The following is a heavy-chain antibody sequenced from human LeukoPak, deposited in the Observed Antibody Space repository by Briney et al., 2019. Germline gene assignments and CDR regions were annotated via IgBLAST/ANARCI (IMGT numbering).Heavy chain of an antibody. CDR2: ISGSGDGT. CDR3: AKGRNSYDSGRCHSSNCYYGMDV. D-gene: IGHD3-10*01. Sequence: GSLRLSCAASGFTFDNYAMIWVRLAPGRGLEYVSVISGSGDGTYSADSVRGRFTISRDNSKNTLYLEMNSLRVEDTAVYHCAKGRNSYDSGRCHSSNCYYGMDVWGQGTTVTVSS. CDR1: GFTFDNYA. V-gene: IGHV3-23*01. J-gene: IGHJ6*02.